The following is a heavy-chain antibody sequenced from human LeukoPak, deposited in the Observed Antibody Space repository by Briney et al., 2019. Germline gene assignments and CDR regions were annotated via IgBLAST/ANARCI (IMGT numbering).Heavy chain of an antibody. J-gene: IGHJ4*02. Sequence: ASVKVSCKASGYTFTSYYMHWVRQAPGQGLEGMGIINPSGGSTCYAQKFQGRGSMTRDTSTSTVYMELSSLRSEDTAVYYCARGMQQLVQGDYWGQGTLVTVSS. CDR2: INPSGGST. V-gene: IGHV1-46*01. CDR3: ARGMQQLVQGDY. CDR1: GYTFTSYY. D-gene: IGHD6-13*01.